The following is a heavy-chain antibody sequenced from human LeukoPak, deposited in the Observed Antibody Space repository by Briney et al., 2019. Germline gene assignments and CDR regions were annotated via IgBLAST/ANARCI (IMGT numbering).Heavy chain of an antibody. Sequence: GASVKLSCKASGYKFTVYYMRWVRQAPGQGLEWMGWINPNSGDSHHAQKFQGRVTMTRDTSISTAYMELSRLRSADTAVYYCARGSDSGYAHFDYWGQGTLVTVSS. CDR3: ARGSDSGYAHFDY. J-gene: IGHJ4*02. CDR2: INPNSGDS. CDR1: GYKFTVYY. D-gene: IGHD5-12*01. V-gene: IGHV1-2*02.